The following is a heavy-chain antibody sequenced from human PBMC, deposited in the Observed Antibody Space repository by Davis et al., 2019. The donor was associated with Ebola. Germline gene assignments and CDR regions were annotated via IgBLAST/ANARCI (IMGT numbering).Heavy chain of an antibody. D-gene: IGHD3-3*01. J-gene: IGHJ6*04. Sequence: GESLKISCAASGFTFSSYAMTWVRQAPGKGLEWVSAISGSGGSTYYADSAKGRFTISRDNSKKTLYLQMNSLRAEDTAVYYCAKSGLSFGVVKYHYGMDVWGKGTTVTVSS. CDR2: ISGSGGST. V-gene: IGHV3-23*01. CDR1: GFTFSSYA. CDR3: AKSGLSFGVVKYHYGMDV.